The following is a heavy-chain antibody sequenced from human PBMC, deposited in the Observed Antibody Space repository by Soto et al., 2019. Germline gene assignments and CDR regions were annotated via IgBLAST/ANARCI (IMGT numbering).Heavy chain of an antibody. CDR1: GFTFSDFY. Sequence: QVQLVEPGGGLVKPGGSLRLSCAASGFTFSDFYMSWIRQAPGKGLEWISYISSGSTNIFYADSVKGRFTVSRDNAKNSVYLQMDSLRAEDTAVYYCARDRNAAGSDYWGQGTLVTVSS. J-gene: IGHJ4*02. CDR3: ARDRNAAGSDY. V-gene: IGHV3-11*01. CDR2: ISSGSTNI. D-gene: IGHD1-1*01.